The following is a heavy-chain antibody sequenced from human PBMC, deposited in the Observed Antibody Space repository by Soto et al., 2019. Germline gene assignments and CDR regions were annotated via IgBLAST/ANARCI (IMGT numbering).Heavy chain of an antibody. D-gene: IGHD3-22*01. CDR1: GYNFISYG. CDR2: IGTFSGHT. J-gene: IGHJ4*02. V-gene: IGHV1-18*01. Sequence: ASVKVSCKASGYNFISYGISWVRQAPGQGLEWVGWIGTFSGHTTYAQKLQGRVTMTTDTSTSTAYMGLRSLRSDDTAVYYCARSYDSTRYSYYWGQGTLVTVSS. CDR3: ARSYDSTRYSYY.